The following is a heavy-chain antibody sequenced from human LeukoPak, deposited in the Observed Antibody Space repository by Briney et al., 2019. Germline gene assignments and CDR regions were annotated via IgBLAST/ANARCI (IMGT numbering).Heavy chain of an antibody. Sequence: SVKVSCKASGGTFSSYAISWVRQAPGQGLEWMGGIIPIFGTANYAQKFQGRVTITTDESTSTAYMELSSLRSEDTAVYYCAKRGSYYYYMDVWGKGTTVTVSS. J-gene: IGHJ6*03. D-gene: IGHD3-10*01. V-gene: IGHV1-69*05. CDR1: GGTFSSYA. CDR3: AKRGSYYYYMDV. CDR2: IIPIFGTA.